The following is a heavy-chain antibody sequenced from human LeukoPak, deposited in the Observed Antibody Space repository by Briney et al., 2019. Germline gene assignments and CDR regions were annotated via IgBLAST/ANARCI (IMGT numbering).Heavy chain of an antibody. D-gene: IGHD4-23*01. J-gene: IGHJ3*02. CDR3: ARLHGGRANDAFDI. CDR1: GGSISSGSYY. CDR2: IYYSGST. V-gene: IGHV4-39*01. Sequence: SETLSLTCTVSGGSISSGSYYWGWIRQPPGKGLEWIGSIYYSGSTYYNPSLKSRVTISVDTSKNQFSLKLSSVTAADTAVYYCARLHGGRANDAFDIWGQGTMVTVSS.